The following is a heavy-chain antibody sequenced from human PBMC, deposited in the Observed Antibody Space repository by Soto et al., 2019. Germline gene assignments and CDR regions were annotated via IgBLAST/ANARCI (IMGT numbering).Heavy chain of an antibody. CDR1: RFTFSSYG. CDR3: ARSQGRFYGSVSYEGLDV. J-gene: IGHJ6*04. D-gene: IGHD3-10*01. V-gene: IGHV3-33*01. Sequence: QVQLVESGGGVVQPGWSLRLSCAASRFTFSSYGMHWVRQAPGKGLEWVAIIWYDGSNKYYADSVKGRFTISRDNSKNTLSLQMNSLRVEDTAVYYCARSQGRFYGSVSYEGLDVWGEGTTVTVSS. CDR2: IWYDGSNK.